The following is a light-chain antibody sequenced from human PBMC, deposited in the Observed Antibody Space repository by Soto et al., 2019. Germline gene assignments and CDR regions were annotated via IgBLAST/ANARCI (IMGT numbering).Light chain of an antibody. CDR3: SSFEGSIKII. V-gene: IGLV2-8*01. CDR2: EVT. Sequence: QSALTQPPSASGSPGQSVTISCTGTSDDVGGYNYVSWYQHHPGKAPKLIIYEVTKRPSGVPDRFSGSKSGNTASLTVSGLQPADEAVYYCSSFEGSIKIIFGGGTQLTVL. CDR1: SDDVGGYNY. J-gene: IGLJ2*01.